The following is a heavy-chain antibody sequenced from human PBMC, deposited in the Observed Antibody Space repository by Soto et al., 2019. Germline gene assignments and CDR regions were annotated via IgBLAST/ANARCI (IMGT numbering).Heavy chain of an antibody. Sequence: QVQLVPSGAEVKKPGASVKVSCKASGYIFSSYGFSWVRLAPGQGLEWMGWISTSNGNTKIAQRFQGRLIMTADTSPTTAYMELRSLRSDDSGVYYCARTLSSSSSPYYFGYWGQGTLVTVSS. CDR3: ARTLSSSSSPYYFGY. J-gene: IGHJ4*02. D-gene: IGHD6-6*01. CDR1: GYIFSSYG. CDR2: ISTSNGNT. V-gene: IGHV1-18*04.